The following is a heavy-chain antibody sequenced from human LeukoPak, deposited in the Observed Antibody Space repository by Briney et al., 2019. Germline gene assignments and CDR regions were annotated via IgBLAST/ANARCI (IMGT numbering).Heavy chain of an antibody. Sequence: PGGSLTLSCAASGFTFNSYNMNWVRQAPGKGLEWVSYISSSSSTIYYADSVKGRFTISRDSAKTSLFLQMNSLRDEDTAVYYCARAYGTSSGRDAFDSWGLGTLVTVSS. V-gene: IGHV3-48*02. CDR3: ARAYGTSSGRDAFDS. CDR1: GFTFNSYN. J-gene: IGHJ3*02. D-gene: IGHD6-6*01. CDR2: ISSSSSTI.